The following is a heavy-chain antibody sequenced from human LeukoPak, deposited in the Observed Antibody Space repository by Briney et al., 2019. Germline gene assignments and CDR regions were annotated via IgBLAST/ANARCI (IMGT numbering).Heavy chain of an antibody. D-gene: IGHD6-19*01. J-gene: IGHJ4*02. Sequence: GGSLRLSCAASRFTFKNYAMGWVRQAPGKGLQWVSYISSSGSAIYYADSVKGRFTISRDNAKSSLYLQMNSLRAEDTAVYYCAGGTRDSGPKWGPGTSVTVSS. CDR2: ISSSGSAI. CDR3: AGGTRDSGPK. CDR1: RFTFKNYA. V-gene: IGHV3-48*03.